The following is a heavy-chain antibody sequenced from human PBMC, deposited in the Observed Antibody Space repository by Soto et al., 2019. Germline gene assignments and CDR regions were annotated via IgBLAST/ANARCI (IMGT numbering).Heavy chain of an antibody. V-gene: IGHV4-30-4*01. CDR3: ARTGVATIRGGFYYFDY. J-gene: IGHJ4*02. Sequence: QVQLQESGPGLVKPSQTLSLTCTVSGGSISSGDYYWSWIRQPPGKGLEWIGYIYYSGSTYYNPSLKSRVTISVDTSKNQFSLKLSSVTAADTAVYYCARTGVATIRGGFYYFDYWGQGTLVTVSS. CDR1: GGSISSGDYY. CDR2: IYYSGST. D-gene: IGHD5-12*01.